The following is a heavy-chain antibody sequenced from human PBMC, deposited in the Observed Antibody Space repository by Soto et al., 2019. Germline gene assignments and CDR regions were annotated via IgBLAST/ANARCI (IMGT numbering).Heavy chain of an antibody. CDR1: GYTFTSYY. CDR3: ARSGASIGSVWYDGDYFDY. J-gene: IGHJ4*02. Sequence: ASVKVSCKASGYTFTSYYMHWVRQAPGQGLEWMGIINPSGGSTSYAQKFQGRVTMTRDTSTSTVYMELSSLRSEDTAVYYCARSGASIGSVWYDGDYFDYWGQGTLVTVSS. D-gene: IGHD6-19*01. V-gene: IGHV1-46*01. CDR2: INPSGGST.